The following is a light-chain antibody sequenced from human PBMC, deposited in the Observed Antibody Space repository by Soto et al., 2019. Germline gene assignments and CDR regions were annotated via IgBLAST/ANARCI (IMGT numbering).Light chain of an antibody. CDR1: HSVSGNS. J-gene: IGKJ5*01. CDR3: QQYGTSLVT. CDR2: RAS. Sequence: EIVLTQSPGTLSLSPGETVTLSCRASHSVSGNSLAWYQQKPGQSPRLLIYRASSRATGIPDRFSGSGSGNAFTLTISRLEPEDFAVYFCQQYGTSLVTFGQGTRLEIK. V-gene: IGKV3-20*01.